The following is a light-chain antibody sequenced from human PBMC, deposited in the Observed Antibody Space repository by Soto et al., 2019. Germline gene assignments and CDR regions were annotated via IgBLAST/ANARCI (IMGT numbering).Light chain of an antibody. CDR3: LLAVQSGALT. Sequence: DIVMTHSPLSLPFTPGEPASISCRSSQSLLHSNGYNYLDWYLQKPGQSPQLIIFLGSNRPSGFPQRISGSGVGTDSTLKSSRVEAEDVGVYDCLLAVQSGALTLSGGTMVQIK. CDR1: QSLLHSNGYNY. CDR2: LGS. V-gene: IGKV2-28*01. J-gene: IGKJ4*01.